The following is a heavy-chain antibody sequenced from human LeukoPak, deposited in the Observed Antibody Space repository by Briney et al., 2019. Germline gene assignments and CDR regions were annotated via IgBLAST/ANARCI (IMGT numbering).Heavy chain of an antibody. CDR3: AKGDVLPSYPTFDY. D-gene: IGHD3-9*01. CDR2: ISASGGTT. CDR1: GFTFSSYA. J-gene: IGHJ4*02. V-gene: IGHV3-23*01. Sequence: GGSLRLSCAASGFTFSSYALSWVRQAPGKGLERVSVISASGGTTYYADSVKGRFTISRDNSKDTVYLQMHSLRAEDTAVYYCAKGDVLPSYPTFDYWGQGTLVTVSS.